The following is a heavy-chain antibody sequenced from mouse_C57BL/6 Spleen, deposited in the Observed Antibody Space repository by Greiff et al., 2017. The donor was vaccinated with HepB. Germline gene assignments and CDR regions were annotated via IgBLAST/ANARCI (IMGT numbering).Heavy chain of an antibody. V-gene: IGHV1-22*01. CDR2: INPNNGGT. Sequence: DVKLQESGPELVKPGASVKMSCKASGYTFTDYNMHWVKQSHGKSLEWIGYINPNNGGTSYNQKFKGKATLTVNKSSSTAYMELRSLTSEDSAVYYCARISYAMDYWGQGTSVTVSS. J-gene: IGHJ4*01. CDR3: ARISYAMDY. CDR1: GYTFTDYN.